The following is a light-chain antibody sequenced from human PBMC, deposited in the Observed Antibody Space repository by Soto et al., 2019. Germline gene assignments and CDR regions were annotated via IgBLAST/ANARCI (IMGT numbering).Light chain of an antibody. J-gene: IGKJ2*01. Sequence: DIQMTQSPSTLSASVGDRVTITCRASQTISSWLAWYQHKPGKAPKLLIYKASGLESGVPSRFSGSGSGTEFTLTISSLQPDDFATYYCQQYNTYSYTFGQGTKVDIK. CDR1: QTISSW. CDR2: KAS. CDR3: QQYNTYSYT. V-gene: IGKV1-5*03.